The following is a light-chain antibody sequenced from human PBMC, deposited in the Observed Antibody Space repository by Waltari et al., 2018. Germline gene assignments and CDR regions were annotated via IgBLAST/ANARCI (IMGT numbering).Light chain of an antibody. CDR1: SSYVGGYNY. J-gene: IGLJ2*01. CDR3: SSYAGSNNSV. Sequence: QSALTQPPSASGSPGQSVTISCTGTSSYVGGYNYVSWYQQYPGKAPKLMIYEVSTRPSGVSDSFSGSKPGNTASLTVSGLQAEDEADYYCSSYAGSNNSVFGGGTKLTVL. CDR2: EVS. V-gene: IGLV2-8*01.